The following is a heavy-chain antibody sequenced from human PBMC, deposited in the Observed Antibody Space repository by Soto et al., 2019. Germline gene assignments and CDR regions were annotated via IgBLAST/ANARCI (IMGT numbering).Heavy chain of an antibody. Sequence: QPGGSLRLSXAASGFTFSSYDMHWVRQATGKGLEWVSAIGTAGDTHYPGSVKGRFNISRQKAKNSLYLQMYSLRAWDTAESYCERDWAFYGMDVWGQEPTVTASS. V-gene: IGHV3-13*01. CDR3: ERDWAFYGMDV. CDR1: GFTFSSYD. D-gene: IGHD3-3*02. J-gene: IGHJ6*02. CDR2: IGTAGDT.